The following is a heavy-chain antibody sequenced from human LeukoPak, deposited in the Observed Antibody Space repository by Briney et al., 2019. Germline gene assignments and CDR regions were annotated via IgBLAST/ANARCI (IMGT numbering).Heavy chain of an antibody. CDR2: ISSGRDTI. D-gene: IGHD2-15*01. J-gene: IGHJ4*02. Sequence: GGSLRLSCVVSGFTLSSYAMSWVRQAPGKGLEWVSYISSGRDTIYYADSAKGRFTISRDNAKNSLYLQMNSLRAEDTAVYYCTASDHLYCSSSSCHFDYWGQGTLATVAS. CDR1: GFTLSSYA. V-gene: IGHV3-48*04. CDR3: TASDHLYCSSSSCHFDY.